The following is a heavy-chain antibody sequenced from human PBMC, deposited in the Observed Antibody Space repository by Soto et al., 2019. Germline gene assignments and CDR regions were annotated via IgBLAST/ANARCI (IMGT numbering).Heavy chain of an antibody. CDR1: GGSIASDNW. D-gene: IGHD3-10*01. V-gene: IGHV4-4*02. CDR2: VYHSGTT. J-gene: IGHJ4*02. Sequence: PSETLSLTCTFSGGSIASDNWWTWVRQPPGRGLEWIGEVYHSGTTNYSPSLKSRVTILIDESKNQFSLKLTSVTAADTARYYCARASASSMLRGVIINWGQGTLVTVSS. CDR3: ARASASSMLRGVIIN.